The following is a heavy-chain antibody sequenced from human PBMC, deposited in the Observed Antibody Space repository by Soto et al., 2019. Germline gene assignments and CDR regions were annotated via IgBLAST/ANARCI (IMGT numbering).Heavy chain of an antibody. V-gene: IGHV4-59*01. CDR2: IYYSGST. J-gene: IGHJ4*02. D-gene: IGHD2-2*01. Sequence: ETLSLTCTVSGGSISSYYWSWIRQPPGKGLEWIGYIYYSGSTNYNPSLKSRVTISVDTSRDQFSLKLSSVTAADTAVYYCARGSSTLVYWGQGTLVTVSS. CDR1: GGSISSYY. CDR3: ARGSSTLVY.